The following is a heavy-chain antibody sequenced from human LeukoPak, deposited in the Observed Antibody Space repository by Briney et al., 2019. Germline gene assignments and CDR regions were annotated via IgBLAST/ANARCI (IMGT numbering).Heavy chain of an antibody. J-gene: IGHJ4*02. CDR1: GFTFSSYS. V-gene: IGHV3-21*01. CDR3: ATAYYYDSSGYPNDY. CDR2: ISSSSSYI. D-gene: IGHD3-22*01. Sequence: GGSLRLSCAASGFTFSSYSMNWVRQAPGKGLEWVSSISSSSSYIHYADSVKGRFTISRDNAKNSLYLQMNSLRAEDTAVYYCATAYYYDSSGYPNDYWGQGTLVTVSS.